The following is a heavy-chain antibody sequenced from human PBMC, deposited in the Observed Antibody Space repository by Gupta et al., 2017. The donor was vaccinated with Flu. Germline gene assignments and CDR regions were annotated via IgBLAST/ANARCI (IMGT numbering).Heavy chain of an antibody. D-gene: IGHD7-27*01. Sequence: TWIRQPPGKGLEWIGSIYHSGNTFYHPSLKSRVSLSIDTSKSQVSLNLTSVTAADTAVYFCASLTPALKFDYWGQGSLVTVSS. CDR3: ASLTPALKFDY. CDR2: IYHSGNT. J-gene: IGHJ4*02. V-gene: IGHV4-30-4*01.